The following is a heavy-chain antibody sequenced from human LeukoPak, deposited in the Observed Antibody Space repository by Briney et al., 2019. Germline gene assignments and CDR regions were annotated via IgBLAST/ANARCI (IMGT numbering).Heavy chain of an antibody. V-gene: IGHV1-69*13. CDR3: ATRNYDILTGYYRDYYFDY. CDR2: IIPIFGTA. J-gene: IGHJ4*02. CDR1: GGTFSNYA. D-gene: IGHD3-9*01. Sequence: ASVKVSCKASGGTFSNYAISWVRQAPGQGLEWMGGIIPIFGTANYAQKFQGRVTITADESTSTAYMELSSLRSEDTAVYYCATRNYDILTGYYRDYYFDYWGQGTLVTVSS.